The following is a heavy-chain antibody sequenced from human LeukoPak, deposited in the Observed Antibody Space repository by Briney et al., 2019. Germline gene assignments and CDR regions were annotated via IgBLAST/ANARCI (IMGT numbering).Heavy chain of an antibody. CDR2: IYHSGST. J-gene: IGHJ3*02. CDR1: GYSISSGYY. V-gene: IGHV4-38-2*02. CDR3: ARYRRPYDILTGSGVGNAFDI. Sequence: SETLSLTCTVSGYSISSGYYWGWIRQPPGKGLEWIGSIYHSGSTYYNPSLKSRVTISVDTSKNQFSLKLSSATAADTAVYYCARYRRPYDILTGSGVGNAFDIWGQGTMVTVSS. D-gene: IGHD3-9*01.